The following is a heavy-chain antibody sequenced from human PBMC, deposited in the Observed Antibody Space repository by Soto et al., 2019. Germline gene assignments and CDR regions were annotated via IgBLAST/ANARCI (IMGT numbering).Heavy chain of an antibody. CDR2: ISGSGVGA. D-gene: IGHD4-17*01. CDR3: AKCMTTVTTFPFDI. J-gene: IGHJ3*02. Sequence: PGGSLRLSCAASGFTFRSYAMSWVRQAPGKGLEWVSAISGSGVGAYYADSVKGRFTISRDNSKNTLYLQMNSLRAEDTAVYYCAKCMTTVTTFPFDIWGQGTMVTVSS. V-gene: IGHV3-23*01. CDR1: GFTFRSYA.